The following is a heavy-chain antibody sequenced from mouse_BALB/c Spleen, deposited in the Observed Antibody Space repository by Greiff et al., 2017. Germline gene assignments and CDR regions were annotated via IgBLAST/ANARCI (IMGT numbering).Heavy chain of an antibody. D-gene: IGHD2-1*01. CDR3: ARRDYGNLHYFDY. Sequence: EVKLVESGGDLVKPGGSLKLSCAASGFTFSSYGMSWVRQTPDKRLEWVATISSGGSYTYYPDSVKGRFTISRDNAKNTLYLQMSSLKSEDTAMYYGARRDYGNLHYFDYWGQGTTLTVSS. V-gene: IGHV5-6*01. J-gene: IGHJ2*01. CDR1: GFTFSSYG. CDR2: ISSGGSYT.